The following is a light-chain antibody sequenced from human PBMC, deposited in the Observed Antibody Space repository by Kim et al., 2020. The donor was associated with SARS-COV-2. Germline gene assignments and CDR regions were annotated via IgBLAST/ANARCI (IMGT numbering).Light chain of an antibody. Sequence: QPVLTQSPSASASLGASVKLTCTLSSGHSSYAIAWHRQQPEKGPRYLMKLNSDGSHSKGDGIPDRFSGSSSGAERYLTISSLQSEDEADYYCQTWGTGLGVFGTGTKVTVL. J-gene: IGLJ1*01. CDR1: SGHSSYA. V-gene: IGLV4-69*01. CDR2: LNSDGSH. CDR3: QTWGTGLGV.